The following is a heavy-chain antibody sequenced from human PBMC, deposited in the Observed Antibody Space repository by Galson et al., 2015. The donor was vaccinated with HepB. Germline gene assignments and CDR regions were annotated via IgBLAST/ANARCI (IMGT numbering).Heavy chain of an antibody. CDR3: ARVNHYYHSMGY. V-gene: IGHV4-39*07. D-gene: IGHD3-22*01. Sequence: SETLSLTCTVSGGSISSSSYYWGWIRQPPGKGLEWIGSIYYSGSTNYNPSLKSRVTISVDTSKNQFSLKLSSVTAADTAVYYCARVNHYYHSMGYWGQGTLVTVSS. CDR2: IYYSGST. J-gene: IGHJ4*02. CDR1: GGSISSSSYY.